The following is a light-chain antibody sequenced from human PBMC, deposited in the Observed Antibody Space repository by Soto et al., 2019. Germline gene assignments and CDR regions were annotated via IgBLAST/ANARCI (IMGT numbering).Light chain of an antibody. V-gene: IGKV3-20*01. CDR3: QHYGRSPA. J-gene: IGKJ4*01. CDR1: QSVSSSY. Sequence: EIVLTQSPGTLSLSPGERATLSCRASQSVSSSYLAWYQQKPGQAPRLLIYGASSRATVIPDRFSGSGSGTDFTLTISRLEPEDFAVYYCQHYGRSPAFGGGTKVEIK. CDR2: GAS.